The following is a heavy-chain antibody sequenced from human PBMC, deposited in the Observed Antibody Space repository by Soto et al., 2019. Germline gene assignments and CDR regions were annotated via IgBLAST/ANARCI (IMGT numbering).Heavy chain of an antibody. V-gene: IGHV3-13*04. J-gene: IGHJ4*02. CDR3: AKDQGSSWYEIDY. D-gene: IGHD6-13*01. CDR1: GFTLSSYD. Sequence: EVQLVESGGGLVQPGGSLRLSCAASGFTLSSYDMFWVRQATGKGLEWVSSIGIAGDTYYPGSVKGRFTISRENGKNSLYLQMNSLRAGDTAVYYCAKDQGSSWYEIDYWGQGTLVTVSS. CDR2: IGIAGDT.